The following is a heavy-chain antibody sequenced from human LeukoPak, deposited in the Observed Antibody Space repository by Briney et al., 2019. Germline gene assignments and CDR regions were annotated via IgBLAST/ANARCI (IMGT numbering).Heavy chain of an antibody. V-gene: IGHV5-51*01. CDR2: IYPGDSDT. Sequence: KVGESLKISCKGSGYSFTNYWIGWVRQMPGKGLEWMGIIYPGDSDTRYSPSFQGQVTISADKSISTAYLQWSSLKASDTAMYYCASPGKRGYSGYDPFDYWGQGTLVTVSS. J-gene: IGHJ4*02. CDR3: ASPGKRGYSGYDPFDY. CDR1: GYSFTNYW. D-gene: IGHD5-12*01.